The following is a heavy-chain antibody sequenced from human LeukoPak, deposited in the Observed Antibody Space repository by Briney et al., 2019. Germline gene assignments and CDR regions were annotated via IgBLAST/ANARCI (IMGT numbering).Heavy chain of an antibody. CDR3: AKSSEWLHAFGVDYYYYYGMDV. D-gene: IGHD5-12*01. CDR1: GFTFSSYG. Sequence: GGSLGLSCAASGFTFSSYGMHWVRQAPGKGLEWVAVISYDGSNKYYADSVKGRFTISRDNSKNTLYLQMNSLRAEDTAVYYCAKSSEWLHAFGVDYYYYYGMDVWGQGTTVTVSS. V-gene: IGHV3-30*18. J-gene: IGHJ6*02. CDR2: ISYDGSNK.